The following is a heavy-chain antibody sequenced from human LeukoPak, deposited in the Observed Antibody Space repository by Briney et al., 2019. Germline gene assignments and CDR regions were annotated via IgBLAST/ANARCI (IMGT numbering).Heavy chain of an antibody. CDR2: INHSGST. D-gene: IGHD2-15*01. V-gene: IGHV4-34*01. Sequence: PSETLSLTCAVYGGSFSGYYWTWIRQPPGKGLEWIGEINHSGSTNYNPSLKSRVTISVDTSKNQFSLNLRSVTAADTAIYYCARRVVVAALGYWGQGALVTVSS. CDR3: ARRVVVAALGY. J-gene: IGHJ4*02. CDR1: GGSFSGYY.